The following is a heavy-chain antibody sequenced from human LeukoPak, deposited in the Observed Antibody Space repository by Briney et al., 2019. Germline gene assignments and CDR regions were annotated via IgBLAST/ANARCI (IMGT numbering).Heavy chain of an antibody. CDR1: GGSISSYY. J-gene: IGHJ6*03. CDR2: IYYSGST. CDR3: ARVNSSGWYVDYYYYMDV. Sequence: SETLSLTCTVSGGSISSYYWSWIRQPPGKGLEWIGYIYYSGSTNYNPSLKSRVTISVDTSKNQFSLKLSSVTAADTAVYYCARVNSSGWYVDYYYYMDVWGKGTTVTVSS. V-gene: IGHV4-59*01. D-gene: IGHD6-19*01.